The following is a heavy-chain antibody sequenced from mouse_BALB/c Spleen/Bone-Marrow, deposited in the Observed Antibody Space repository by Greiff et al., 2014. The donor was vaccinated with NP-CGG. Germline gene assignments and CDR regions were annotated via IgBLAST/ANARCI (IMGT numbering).Heavy chain of an antibody. V-gene: IGHV5-4*02. Sequence: EVQLVESGGGLVKPGGSLKLSCAASGFTFSDYYMYWVRQTPEKRLEWVATISDGGSYTYYPDSVKGRFTISRDNAKNNLYLQRSRLKSEDTAKYYCARGSSYFDYWGQGTTLTVSA. CDR2: ISDGGSYT. CDR3: ARGSSYFDY. D-gene: IGHD1-1*01. J-gene: IGHJ2*01. CDR1: GFTFSDYY.